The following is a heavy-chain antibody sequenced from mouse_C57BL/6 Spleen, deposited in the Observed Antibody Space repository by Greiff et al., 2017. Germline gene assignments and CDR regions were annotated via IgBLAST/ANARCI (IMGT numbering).Heavy chain of an antibody. J-gene: IGHJ2*01. V-gene: IGHV1-55*01. CDR2: IYPGSGST. CDR3: ARWGAAQATYYFDY. D-gene: IGHD3-2*02. CDR1: GYTFTSYW. Sequence: QVQLKQPGAELVKPGASVTMSCKASGYTFTSYWITWVKQRPGQGLEWIGDIYPGSGSTNYNEKFKSKATLTVDTSSSTAYMQLSSLTSEDSAVYYCARWGAAQATYYFDYWGQGTTLTVSS.